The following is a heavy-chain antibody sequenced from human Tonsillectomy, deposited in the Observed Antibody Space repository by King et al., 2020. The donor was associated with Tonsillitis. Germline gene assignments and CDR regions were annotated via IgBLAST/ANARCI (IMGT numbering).Heavy chain of an antibody. J-gene: IGHJ4*02. V-gene: IGHV3-48*03. CDR2: ISSSGSTI. Sequence: VQLVESGGGLVQPGGSLRLSCAASGFTFSSYEMNWVRQAPGKGLEWVSYISSSGSTIYYADSVKGRFTISSDNAKNSLVLQMNSLRAEDTAVYYCARGYDYVWGSYRHNYFDYWGQGTLVTVSS. D-gene: IGHD3-16*02. CDR3: ARGYDYVWGSYRHNYFDY. CDR1: GFTFSSYE.